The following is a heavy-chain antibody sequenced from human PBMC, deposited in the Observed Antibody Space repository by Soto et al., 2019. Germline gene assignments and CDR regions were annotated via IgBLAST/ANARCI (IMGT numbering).Heavy chain of an antibody. CDR1: GGSISSYY. D-gene: IGHD6-19*01. V-gene: IGHV4-59*01. J-gene: IGHJ2*01. Sequence: QVQLQESGPGLVKPSETLSLTCTVSGGSISSYYWSWIRQPPGKGLEWIGYIYYSGSTNYNPSLKSRVTISVDTSKNQFSLKLSSVTAADTAVYYCARGTRVADWYFDLWGRGTLVTVSS. CDR3: ARGTRVADWYFDL. CDR2: IYYSGST.